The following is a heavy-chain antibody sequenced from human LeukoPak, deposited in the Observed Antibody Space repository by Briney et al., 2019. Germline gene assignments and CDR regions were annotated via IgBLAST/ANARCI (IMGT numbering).Heavy chain of an antibody. D-gene: IGHD3-10*01. Sequence: SETLSLTCAVSGGSISSSNWWSWVRQPPGKGLDWIGEIYHSGSTNYSPSLKSRVTISVDKSKNQFSLKVSSVTAADTAVYYCARIPLVWSSPKGAFDIWGQGTMVTVSS. J-gene: IGHJ3*02. CDR2: IYHSGST. CDR3: ARIPLVWSSPKGAFDI. CDR1: GGSISSSNW. V-gene: IGHV4-4*02.